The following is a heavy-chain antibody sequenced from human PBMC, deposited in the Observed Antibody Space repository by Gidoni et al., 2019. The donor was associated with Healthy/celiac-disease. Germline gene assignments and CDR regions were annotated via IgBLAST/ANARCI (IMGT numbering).Heavy chain of an antibody. Sequence: QLQLQESGPGLVKPSGTLSRTRTVSGGSISSRRYYWGWLRQPPGKGLEWIGSIYYSGSTYYNPSLKSRVTISVDTSKNQFSLKLSSVTAADTAVYYCARHGDTIVGVVTPWWYFDLWGRGTLVTVSS. CDR3: ARHGDTIVGVVTPWWYFDL. D-gene: IGHD3-3*01. CDR2: IYYSGST. V-gene: IGHV4-39*01. J-gene: IGHJ2*01. CDR1: GGSISSRRYY.